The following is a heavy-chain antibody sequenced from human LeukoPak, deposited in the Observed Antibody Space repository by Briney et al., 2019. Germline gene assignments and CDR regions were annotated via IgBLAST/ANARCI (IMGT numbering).Heavy chain of an antibody. CDR2: ISGSGGST. D-gene: IGHD6-19*01. CDR1: GFTFSSYA. CDR3: AKDRIAVAGADY. V-gene: IGHV3-23*01. J-gene: IGHJ4*02. Sequence: GGSLRLSCAASGFTFSSYAMSWVRQAPGKGLEWVPAISGSGGSTYYADSVKGRFTISRDNSKNTLYLQMNSLRAGDTAVYYCAKDRIAVAGADYWGQGTLVTVSS.